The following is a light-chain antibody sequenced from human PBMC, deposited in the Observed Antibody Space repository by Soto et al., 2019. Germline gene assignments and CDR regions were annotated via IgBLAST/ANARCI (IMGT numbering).Light chain of an antibody. CDR3: QQRSNWLT. CDR2: DAS. V-gene: IGKV3-11*01. Sequence: IVLTHSPATLSLSPGERATLSCRTSQSVSSYLSWYQQKPGQAPRLLIYDASNRATGIPARFSGSGSGTDFTLTISSQEPEDFAVYYCQQRSNWLTFGGGTKVDIK. J-gene: IGKJ4*01. CDR1: QSVSSY.